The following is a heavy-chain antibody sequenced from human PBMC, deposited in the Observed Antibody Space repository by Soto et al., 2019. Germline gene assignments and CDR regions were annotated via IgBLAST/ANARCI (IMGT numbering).Heavy chain of an antibody. CDR3: AREMPTMTFYDY. Sequence: ASVKVSCKASGYSFTNYAITWVRQAPGEGLEWMGWITAYNGKTNNAQKFQGRVTMTTDTSASTDYMELRSLRSDDTAVYYCAREMPTMTFYDYLGQGTLLTVSS. V-gene: IGHV1-18*01. CDR2: ITAYNGKT. D-gene: IGHD2-2*01. J-gene: IGHJ4*02. CDR1: GYSFTNYA.